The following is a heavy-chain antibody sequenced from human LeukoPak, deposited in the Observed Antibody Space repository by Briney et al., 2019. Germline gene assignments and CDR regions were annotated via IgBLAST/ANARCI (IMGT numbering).Heavy chain of an antibody. CDR3: ARRKRGSGGPFDY. CDR1: GGSISDYY. CDR2: MDYSGST. J-gene: IGHJ4*02. Sequence: SETLSLTCTVSGGSISDYYWTWILQSPGTGLEWIGYMDYSGSTAYNPSLKSRVTISIDTSKKQFSLELSSVTAADTAIYFCARRKRGSGGPFDYWGQGTLVTVSS. D-gene: IGHD6-19*01. V-gene: IGHV4-59*08.